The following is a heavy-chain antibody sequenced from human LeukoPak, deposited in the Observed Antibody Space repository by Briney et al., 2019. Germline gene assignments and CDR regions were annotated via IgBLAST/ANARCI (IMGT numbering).Heavy chain of an antibody. CDR3: ARGGGYCWDYYSRIDY. D-gene: IGHD2-21*01. CDR1: GGSISSGSYY. Sequence: SQTLSLTCTVSGGSISSGSYYWSWIRQPAGKGLEWIGRIYTSGSTNYNPALKSRVTISVDTSKNQFSLKLSSVTAADTAVYYCARGGGYCWDYYSRIDYWGQGTLVTVSS. CDR2: IYTSGST. J-gene: IGHJ4*02. V-gene: IGHV4-61*02.